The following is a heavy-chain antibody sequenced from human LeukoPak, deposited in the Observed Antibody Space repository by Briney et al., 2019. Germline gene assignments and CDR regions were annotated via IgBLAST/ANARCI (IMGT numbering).Heavy chain of an antibody. D-gene: IGHD4-11*01. J-gene: IGHJ4*02. CDR1: GFTFSSYS. V-gene: IGHV3-48*01. Sequence: GGSLRLSCAASGFTFSSYSMNWVRQAPGKGLEWVSYISSSSSTIYYADSVKGRFTISRDNAKNSLYLQMNSLRAEDTAVYYCARDNPRNTLDYWGQGTLVTVSS. CDR2: ISSSSSTI. CDR3: ARDNPRNTLDY.